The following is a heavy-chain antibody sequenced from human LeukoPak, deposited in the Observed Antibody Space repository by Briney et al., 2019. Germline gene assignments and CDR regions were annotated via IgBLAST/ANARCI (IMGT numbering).Heavy chain of an antibody. J-gene: IGHJ4*02. D-gene: IGHD4-17*01. CDR2: INHSGST. Sequence: SETLSLTCAVYGGSFSGYYWSWIRQPPGKGLEWIGEINHSGSTNYNPSLKSRVTISVDTSKNQFSLKLSSVTAADTAVYYCARVLGDYAHCFDYWAREPWSPSPQ. V-gene: IGHV4-34*01. CDR3: ARVLGDYAHCFDY. CDR1: GGSFSGYY.